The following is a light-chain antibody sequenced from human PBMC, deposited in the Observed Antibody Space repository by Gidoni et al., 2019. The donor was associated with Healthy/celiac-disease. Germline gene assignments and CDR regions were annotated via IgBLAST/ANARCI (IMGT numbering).Light chain of an antibody. CDR2: AAS. J-gene: IGKJ4*01. CDR1: QSISSY. Sequence: DIQMTQSPSSLSASVGDRVTITCRASQSISSYLNWYQQKPGKAPKLLIYAASSLHSGVPSRFSGSGSGTDFTLTISSLQPEDFATYYCQQSYSTPLTFGGGTKVETK. V-gene: IGKV1-39*01. CDR3: QQSYSTPLT.